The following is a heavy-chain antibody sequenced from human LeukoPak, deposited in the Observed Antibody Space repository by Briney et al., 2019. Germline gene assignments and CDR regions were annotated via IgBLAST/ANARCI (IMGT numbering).Heavy chain of an antibody. CDR3: ARDAGYCSGGSCYRDWFDP. D-gene: IGHD2-15*01. V-gene: IGHV1-24*01. CDR1: GYTLTELS. Sequence: GASVKVSCKVSGYTLTELSMHWVRQAPGKGLEWMGGFDPEDGETIYAQKFQGRVTMTEDTSTDTAYMELSSLRAEDTAVYYCARDAGYCSGGSCYRDWFDPWGQGTLVTVSS. J-gene: IGHJ5*02. CDR2: FDPEDGET.